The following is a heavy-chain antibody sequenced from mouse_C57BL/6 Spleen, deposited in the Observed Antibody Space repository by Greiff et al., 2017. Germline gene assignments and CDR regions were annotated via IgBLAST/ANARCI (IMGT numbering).Heavy chain of an antibody. J-gene: IGHJ1*03. V-gene: IGHV5-4*01. CDR1: GFTFSSYA. Sequence: EVQGVESGGGLVKPGGSLKLSCAASGFTFSSYAMSWVRQTPEKRLEWVATISDGDSYTYSPDNVKGRFTISRDNAKNNLYLQMSHMKSEDTAMYYCARDGELLWYFDVWGTGTTVTVSS. CDR3: ARDGELLWYFDV. D-gene: IGHD2-12*01. CDR2: ISDGDSYT.